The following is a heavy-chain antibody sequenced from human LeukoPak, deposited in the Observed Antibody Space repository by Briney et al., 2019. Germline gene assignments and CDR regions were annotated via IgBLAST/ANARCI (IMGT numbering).Heavy chain of an antibody. CDR2: IIPIFGTA. Sequence: ASVKVSCKASGGTFISYAISWVRQAPGQGLEWMGGIIPIFGTANYAQKFQDRVTITADESTSTAYMELSSLRSEDTAVYYCARNIAMVRGDLDYWGQGTLVTVSS. CDR1: GGTFISYA. V-gene: IGHV1-69*01. CDR3: ARNIAMVRGDLDY. J-gene: IGHJ4*02. D-gene: IGHD3-10*01.